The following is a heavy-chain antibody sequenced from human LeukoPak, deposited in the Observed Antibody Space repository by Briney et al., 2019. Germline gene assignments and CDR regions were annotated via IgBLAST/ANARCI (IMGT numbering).Heavy chain of an antibody. V-gene: IGHV1-2*02. J-gene: IGHJ4*02. Sequence: GASVKVSCKASGYTFTDFYMHWVREAPGQGLEWMGWINPNSGGTNYAQKFQGRVTMTRDTSISTAYMEVSRLRSDDTAVYYCARGGTCCSSSICPDYWGQGTLVTVSS. CDR3: ARGGTCCSSSICPDY. D-gene: IGHD2-2*01. CDR2: INPNSGGT. CDR1: GYTFTDFY.